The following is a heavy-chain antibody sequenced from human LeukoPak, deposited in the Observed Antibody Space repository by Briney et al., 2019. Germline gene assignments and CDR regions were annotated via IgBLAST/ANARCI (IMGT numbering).Heavy chain of an antibody. CDR3: ARGLYSYGYVLDY. Sequence: TGRSLRLSCAASGFTFSSYWMTWVRQAPGKGLEWVANIKEDGSEKHYVESVKGQFTISRDNAKNSLYLQMNSLRAEDTAVYYCARGLYSYGYVLDYWGQGTLVTVSS. D-gene: IGHD5-18*01. J-gene: IGHJ4*02. CDR2: IKEDGSEK. V-gene: IGHV3-7*01. CDR1: GFTFSSYW.